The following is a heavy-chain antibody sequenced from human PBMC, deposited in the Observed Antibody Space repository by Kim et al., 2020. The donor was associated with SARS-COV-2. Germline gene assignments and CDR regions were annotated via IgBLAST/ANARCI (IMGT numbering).Heavy chain of an antibody. CDR3: IRVAGAAGGY. D-gene: IGHD6-13*01. Sequence: EKYYVDSVKGRFTISRDNAKNSLYLQMNSLRAEDTAVYYCIRVAGAAGGYWGQGTLVTVSS. J-gene: IGHJ4*02. CDR2: EK. V-gene: IGHV3-7*01.